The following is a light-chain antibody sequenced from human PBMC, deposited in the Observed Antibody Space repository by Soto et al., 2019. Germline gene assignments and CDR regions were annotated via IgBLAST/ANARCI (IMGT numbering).Light chain of an antibody. CDR1: SSDVGGYNY. J-gene: IGLJ3*02. V-gene: IGLV2-14*01. CDR3: SSYTTSSTHWV. CDR2: EVS. Sequence: QSALTQPASVSGSPGQSITISCTGTSSDVGGYNYVSWYQQHPGKAPKFMIYEVSNRPSGVSNRFSGSKSGNTASLTISGLQAEDEADYYCSSYTTSSTHWVFGGGTKPTVL.